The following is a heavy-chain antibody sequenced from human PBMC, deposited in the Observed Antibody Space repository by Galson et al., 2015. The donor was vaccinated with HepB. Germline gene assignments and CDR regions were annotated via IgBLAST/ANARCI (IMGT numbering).Heavy chain of an antibody. J-gene: IGHJ4*02. Sequence: LRLSCAASGLTVSRNYMSWVRQAPGKGLEWVSLIYSGGSTYYADSVKGRFTISRDNSKNTLYLQMNSLRAEDTAVYFCARGYSGSYGIDYWGQGTLVTVSS. D-gene: IGHD1-26*01. CDR3: ARGYSGSYGIDY. V-gene: IGHV3-53*01. CDR1: GLTVSRNY. CDR2: IYSGGST.